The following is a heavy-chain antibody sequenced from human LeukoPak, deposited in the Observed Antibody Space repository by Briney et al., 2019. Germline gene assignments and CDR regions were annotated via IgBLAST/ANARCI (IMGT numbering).Heavy chain of an antibody. J-gene: IGHJ4*02. D-gene: IGHD6-13*01. CDR1: GGSISSSSYY. V-gene: IGHV4-39*07. CDR3: ARGTAMSSSFDY. Sequence: SETLSLTCTVSGGSISSSSYYWGWIRQPPGKGLEWIGSIYYSGSTYYNPSLKSRVTISVDTSKNQFSLKLSSVTAADTAVYYCARGTAMSSSFDYWGQGTLVTVSS. CDR2: IYYSGST.